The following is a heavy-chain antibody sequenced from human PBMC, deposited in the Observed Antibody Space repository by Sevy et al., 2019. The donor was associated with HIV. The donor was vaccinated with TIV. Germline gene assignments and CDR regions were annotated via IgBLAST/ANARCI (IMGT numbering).Heavy chain of an antibody. CDR3: ARPAGFYDNSGYSFMDY. Sequence: GESLKISCKGSGYSFTSYWIAWVRQMPGKGLEWMGIIYPSDSDTKYSPSFQGRVTMSAEKSINTAYLQWTSLKASDTAIYYCARPAGFYDNSGYSFMDYWGQGTLVTVSS. CDR2: IYPSDSDT. J-gene: IGHJ4*02. D-gene: IGHD3-22*01. V-gene: IGHV5-51*01. CDR1: GYSFTSYW.